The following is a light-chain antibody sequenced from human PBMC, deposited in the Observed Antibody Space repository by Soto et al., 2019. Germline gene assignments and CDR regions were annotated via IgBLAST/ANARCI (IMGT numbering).Light chain of an antibody. CDR3: QQYNSYPWT. Sequence: DIQMTQSPSSLSASLGDRVTITCRASQSLSSWLAWYQQKPGKAPKLLIYKASSLESGVPSRFSGSGSGTEFTLTISRLQPDDFATYYCQQYNSYPWTFGQGTKVEI. CDR1: QSLSSW. V-gene: IGKV1-5*03. CDR2: KAS. J-gene: IGKJ1*01.